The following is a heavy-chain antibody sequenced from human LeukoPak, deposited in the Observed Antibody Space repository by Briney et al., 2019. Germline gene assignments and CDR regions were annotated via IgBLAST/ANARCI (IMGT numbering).Heavy chain of an antibody. V-gene: IGHV3-23*01. Sequence: GGTLRLSCGASGFTFSSHGMSWVRQAPGRGLEWVSAISGSGGSTYYADSVKGRFTISRDNSKNTLYLQMNSLRAEDTAVYYCAKVRNYDILTGYPYFDYWGQGTLVTVSS. CDR3: AKVRNYDILTGYPYFDY. J-gene: IGHJ4*02. CDR1: GFTFSSHG. D-gene: IGHD3-9*01. CDR2: ISGSGGST.